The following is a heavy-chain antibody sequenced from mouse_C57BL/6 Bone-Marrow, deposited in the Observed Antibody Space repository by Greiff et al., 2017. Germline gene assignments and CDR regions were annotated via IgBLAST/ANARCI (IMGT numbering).Heavy chain of an antibody. Sequence: EVQLQQSGPELVKPGASVKISCKASGYTFTDYYMNWVKQSHGKSLEWIGDINPNNGGTSYNQKFKGKATLTVDKSSTTTYMELLSLTSEDSSVYYCAREYYYGNYFDYWGQGTTLSVSS. D-gene: IGHD1-1*01. CDR3: AREYYYGNYFDY. CDR1: GYTFTDYY. J-gene: IGHJ2*01. V-gene: IGHV1-26*01. CDR2: INPNNGGT.